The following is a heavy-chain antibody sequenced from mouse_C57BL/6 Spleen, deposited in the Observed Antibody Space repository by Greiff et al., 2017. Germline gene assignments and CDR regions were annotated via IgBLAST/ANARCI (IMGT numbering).Heavy chain of an antibody. Sequence: QVQLQQSGPGLVQPSQSLSITCTVSGFSLTSYGVHWVRQPPGKGLEWLGVIWRGGSTDYNAAFISRLSISKDNSKSQVFFKMNSLQADDTAIYYCAKPGGYYLYAMDYWGQGTSVTVSS. J-gene: IGHJ4*01. CDR3: AKPGGYYLYAMDY. D-gene: IGHD2-3*01. V-gene: IGHV2-4*01. CDR1: GFSLTSYG. CDR2: IWRGGST.